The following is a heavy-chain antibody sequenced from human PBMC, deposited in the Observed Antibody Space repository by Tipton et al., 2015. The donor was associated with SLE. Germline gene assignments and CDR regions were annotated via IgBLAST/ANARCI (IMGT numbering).Heavy chain of an antibody. J-gene: IGHJ6*03. CDR1: GGSFSGYY. CDR3: ARAYCGGDCYYYYYMDV. V-gene: IGHV4-34*01. CDR2: INHSGST. D-gene: IGHD2-21*01. Sequence: AGLVKPSETLSLTCAVYGGSFSGYYWSWIRQPPGKGLEWIGEINHSGSTNYNPSLKSRVTISVDTSKNQFSLKLSSVTAADTAVYYCARAYCGGDCYYYYYMDVWGKGTTVTVSS.